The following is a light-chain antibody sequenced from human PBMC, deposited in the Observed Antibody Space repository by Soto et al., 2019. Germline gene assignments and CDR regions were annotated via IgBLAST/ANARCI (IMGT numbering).Light chain of an antibody. CDR1: QSVSSH. V-gene: IGKV3-11*01. CDR3: QQRSDWPPT. J-gene: IGKJ4*02. Sequence: EIVLTQSPATLSLSPGERATLSCRASQSVSSHLFWYQQKAGQVPRLLIYDASNRVTGIPARFGGSGSGTDFTLTISGVEPEDFAVYYCQQRSDWPPTFGGGTKVEIK. CDR2: DAS.